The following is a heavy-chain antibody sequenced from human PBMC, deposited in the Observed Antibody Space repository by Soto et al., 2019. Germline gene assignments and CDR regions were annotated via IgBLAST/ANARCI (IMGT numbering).Heavy chain of an antibody. D-gene: IGHD6-13*01. CDR3: AKEGSSWYGFYYYYGMDV. J-gene: IGHJ6*02. CDR2: ISGSGGST. CDR1: GFTFSSYA. Sequence: EVQLLESGGGLVQPGGSLRLSCAASGFTFSSYAMSWVRQAPGKGLEWVSAISGSGGSTYYADSVKGRFTISRDNSKNTLYLQMNSLKAEDTAVYYCAKEGSSWYGFYYYYGMDVWGQGTTVTVSS. V-gene: IGHV3-23*01.